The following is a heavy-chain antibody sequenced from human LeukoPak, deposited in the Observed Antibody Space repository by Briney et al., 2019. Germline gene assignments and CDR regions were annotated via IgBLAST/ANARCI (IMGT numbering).Heavy chain of an antibody. Sequence: SETLSLTCTVSGGSISGYYWSWIRQPPGRGLEWMWFVYFSGSTKYNPSLKSQVTISVDTSKNQFSLKLSSVTAADTAVYYCARGGGGSSSSRVPCNWFDPWGQGTLVTVSS. D-gene: IGHD6-6*01. CDR3: ARGGGGSSSSRVPCNWFDP. V-gene: IGHV4-59*12. CDR2: VYFSGST. CDR1: GGSISGYY. J-gene: IGHJ5*02.